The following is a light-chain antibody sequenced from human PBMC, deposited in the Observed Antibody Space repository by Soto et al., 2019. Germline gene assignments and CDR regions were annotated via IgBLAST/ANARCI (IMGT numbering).Light chain of an antibody. CDR3: QLYGSSPTWA. V-gene: IGKV3-20*01. CDR2: GAS. J-gene: IGKJ1*01. Sequence: EIVLTQSPGTLSLSPGERATLSCRASQSVNSAYVAWYQQNPGQAPRVLIYGASTRASGIPHGFSDSGSGTDFSLTISRLEPEDSAMYYCQLYGSSPTWAFGQGTKVEIK. CDR1: QSVNSAY.